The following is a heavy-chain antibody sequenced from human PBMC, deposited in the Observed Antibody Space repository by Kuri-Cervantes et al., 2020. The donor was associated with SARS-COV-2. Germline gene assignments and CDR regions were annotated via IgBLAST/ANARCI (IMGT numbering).Heavy chain of an antibody. CDR2: ISSSGGTI. Sequence: GGSLRLSCAASGFTFSSYSMHWVRQAPGKRLEWVSYISSSGGTIYYADSVKGRFTITRDNAKNSLYLQTNSLRDEDTAVYYCARGPHCSSTSCNRDYWGQGTLVTVSS. J-gene: IGHJ4*02. D-gene: IGHD2-2*01. CDR3: ARGPHCSSTSCNRDY. CDR1: GFTFSSYS. V-gene: IGHV3-48*02.